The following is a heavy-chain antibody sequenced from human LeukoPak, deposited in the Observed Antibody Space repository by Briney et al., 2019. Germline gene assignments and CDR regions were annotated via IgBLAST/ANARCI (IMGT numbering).Heavy chain of an antibody. D-gene: IGHD2-21*02. J-gene: IGHJ4*02. CDR3: ARDSGTSYCGGDCYLDFDY. V-gene: IGHV4-39*07. Sequence: PSETLSLTCTVSGGSISSSSYYWGWIRQPPGTGLEWIGSIYYSGSTYYNPSLKSRVTISVDTSKNQFSLKLSSVTAADTAVCYCARDSGTSYCGGDCYLDFDYWGQGTLVTVSS. CDR2: IYYSGST. CDR1: GGSISSSSYY.